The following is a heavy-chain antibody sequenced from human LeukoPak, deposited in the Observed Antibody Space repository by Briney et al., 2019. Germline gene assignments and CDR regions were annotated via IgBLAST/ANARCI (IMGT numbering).Heavy chain of an antibody. Sequence: GGSVSLSCAVCGFTFSSYSMMCVRHARGKGGEWVSSISSSSCYIYYTNSVKGPFTISKDNANNSLYLQMNRLRAEDTAVYYCARVGVGGSYDYWGQGTLVTVSS. CDR2: ISSSSCYI. CDR1: GFTFSSYS. V-gene: IGHV3-21*01. CDR3: ARVGVGGSYDY. J-gene: IGHJ4*02. D-gene: IGHD1-26*01.